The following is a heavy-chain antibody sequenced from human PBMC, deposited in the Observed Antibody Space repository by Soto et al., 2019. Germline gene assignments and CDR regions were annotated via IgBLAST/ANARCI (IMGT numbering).Heavy chain of an antibody. V-gene: IGHV1-69*12. Sequence: QVQLVQSGAEVKKPGSSVKVSCKASGGTFSSSAISWVRQAPGQGLEWMGGIIPIFGTANYAQKFQGRVTITADESTSTAYMELSSLRSEDTAVYYCAGNYDFLSGYSQFLMDYWGQGTLVTVSS. D-gene: IGHD3-3*01. CDR3: AGNYDFLSGYSQFLMDY. CDR2: IIPIFGTA. J-gene: IGHJ4*02. CDR1: GGTFSSSA.